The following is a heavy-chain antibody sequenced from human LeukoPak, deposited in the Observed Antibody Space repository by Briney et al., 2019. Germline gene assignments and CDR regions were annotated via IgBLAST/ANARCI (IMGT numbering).Heavy chain of an antibody. CDR2: IDPSDSYT. CDR1: GYSFTSYW. V-gene: IGHV5-10-1*01. J-gene: IGHJ2*01. Sequence: GESLKISCKGSGYSFTSYWISWVRQMPGKGLEWMGRIDPSDSYTNYSPSFQGHATISADKSISTAYLQWSSLKASDTAMYYCARSAVAGTGDWYFDLWGRGTLVTVSS. D-gene: IGHD6-19*01. CDR3: ARSAVAGTGDWYFDL.